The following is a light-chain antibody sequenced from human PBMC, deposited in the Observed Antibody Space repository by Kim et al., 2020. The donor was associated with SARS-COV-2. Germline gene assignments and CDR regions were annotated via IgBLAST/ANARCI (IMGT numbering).Light chain of an antibody. Sequence: EIVMTQSPDTLAVSPGDRATLSCRASQNVDINLAWYQQKPGQPPRLLIYDASTRATGVPARFSGSGSGTDFTLTISSLQSDDLALYYCQHSNRWPPWTFGRGTKVDIK. J-gene: IGKJ1*01. CDR3: QHSNRWPPWT. CDR2: DAS. CDR1: QNVDIN. V-gene: IGKV3-15*01.